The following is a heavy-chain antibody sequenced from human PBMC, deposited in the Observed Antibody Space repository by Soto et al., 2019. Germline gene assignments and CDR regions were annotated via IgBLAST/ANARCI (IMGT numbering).Heavy chain of an antibody. CDR3: AKADYSYSWAPGDY. Sequence: EVQVLESGGGLVQPGGSLRLSCVISRLTFSNYALNWVRQAPGKGLECVSSISGSGDTTYYADSVKGRFTISRDNSKNTLYLQMNSLRVEDTALYYCAKADYSYSWAPGDYWGQGTLVTVSS. CDR2: ISGSGDTT. V-gene: IGHV3-23*01. CDR1: RLTFSNYA. J-gene: IGHJ4*02. D-gene: IGHD6-13*01.